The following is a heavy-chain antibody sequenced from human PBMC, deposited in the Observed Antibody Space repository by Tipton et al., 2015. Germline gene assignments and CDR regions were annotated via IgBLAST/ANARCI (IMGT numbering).Heavy chain of an antibody. Sequence: SLRLSCVASGFTFSCYAMSWARQAPGKGLEWVSAISGSGSSTYYADSVKGRFTISRDNSKNTLYLQMNSLRAEDTAVYYCARGEWLHRQYSVRHLWGQGPTVPLPS. CDR3: ARGEWLHRQYSVRHL. V-gene: IGHV3-23*01. CDR2: ISGSGSST. D-gene: IGHD5-12*01. J-gene: IGHJ6*02. CDR1: GFTFSCYA.